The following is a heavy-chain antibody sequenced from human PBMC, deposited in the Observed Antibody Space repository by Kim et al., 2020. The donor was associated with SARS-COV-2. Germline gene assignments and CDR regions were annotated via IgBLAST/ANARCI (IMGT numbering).Heavy chain of an antibody. J-gene: IGHJ4*03. CDR3: ARIDRTATIFDF. Sequence: SETLSLTCGVSGASISSDSYSWSWIRQPPGKGLEWIGYIYHTGSYYYNPSLKSRITMSLDKSKNHFSLKVSSVTAADTAVYYCARIDRTATIFDFWGQGT. CDR2: IYHTGSY. CDR1: GASISSDSYS. V-gene: IGHV4-30-2*01. D-gene: IGHD5-12*01.